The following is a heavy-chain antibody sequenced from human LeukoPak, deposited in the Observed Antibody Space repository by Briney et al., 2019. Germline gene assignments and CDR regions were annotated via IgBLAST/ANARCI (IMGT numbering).Heavy chain of an antibody. CDR3: ARLDTAMDYSAFDI. D-gene: IGHD5-18*01. Sequence: GGSLRLSCAASGFTFSSYSMNWARQAPGKGLEGVSSISSSSSYIHYADSVKGRFTISRDNAKNSLYLQMNSLRAEDTAVYYCARLDTAMDYSAFDIWGQGTMVTVSS. CDR2: ISSSSSYI. V-gene: IGHV3-21*01. CDR1: GFTFSSYS. J-gene: IGHJ3*02.